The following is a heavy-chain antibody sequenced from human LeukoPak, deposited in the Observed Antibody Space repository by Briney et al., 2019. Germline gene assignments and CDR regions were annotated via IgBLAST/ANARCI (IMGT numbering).Heavy chain of an antibody. Sequence: PGGSLRLSCAASGFTFSSYAMPWVRQAPGKGLEWVAVISYDGSNKYYADSVKGRFTISRDNSKNTLYLQMNSLRAEDTAVYYCARDLDYYDSSGYPDYWGQGTLVTVSS. V-gene: IGHV3-30-3*01. CDR1: GFTFSSYA. CDR3: ARDLDYYDSSGYPDY. D-gene: IGHD3-22*01. J-gene: IGHJ4*02. CDR2: ISYDGSNK.